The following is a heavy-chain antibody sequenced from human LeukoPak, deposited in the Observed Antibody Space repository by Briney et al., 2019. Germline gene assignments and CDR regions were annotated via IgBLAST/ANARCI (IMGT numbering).Heavy chain of an antibody. V-gene: IGHV1-2*02. Sequence: ASVKVSCKASGYTFTSYGISWVRQAPGQGLEWMGWINPNSGGTNYAQKFQGRVTMTRDTSISTAYMELSRLRSDDTVVYYCARDLGLWFGGLVWGQGTLVTVSS. CDR1: GYTFTSYG. CDR3: ARDLGLWFGGLV. CDR2: INPNSGGT. D-gene: IGHD3-10*01. J-gene: IGHJ4*02.